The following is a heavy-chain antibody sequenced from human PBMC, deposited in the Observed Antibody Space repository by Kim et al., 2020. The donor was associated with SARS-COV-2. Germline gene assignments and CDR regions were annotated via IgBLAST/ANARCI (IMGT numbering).Heavy chain of an antibody. V-gene: IGHV3-7*01. CDR3: ARDAWAQGWTDGFDY. J-gene: IGHJ4*02. CDR1: GFTFSTFW. D-gene: IGHD1-26*01. Sequence: GGSLRLSCAASGFTFSTFWMCWVRQAPGKGLGWVANISHHGSETKYVDSVKGRFTICRDNGKDSVYLQMNNLRAEDRAVYYCARDAWAQGWTDGFDYWGQGTLVTVSS. CDR2: ISHHGSET.